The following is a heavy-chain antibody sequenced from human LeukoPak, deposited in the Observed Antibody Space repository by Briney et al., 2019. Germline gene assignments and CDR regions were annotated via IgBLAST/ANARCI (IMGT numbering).Heavy chain of an antibody. D-gene: IGHD4-17*01. CDR2: IYYSGST. Sequence: SEILSLTCTVSGGSISSYYWSWIRQPPGKGLEWIGYIYYSGSTNYNPSLKSRVTISVDTSKNQFSLKLSSVTAADTAVYYCARGDSWSVTPSYWGQGTLVTVSS. CDR1: GGSISSYY. CDR3: ARGDSWSVTPSY. V-gene: IGHV4-59*01. J-gene: IGHJ4*02.